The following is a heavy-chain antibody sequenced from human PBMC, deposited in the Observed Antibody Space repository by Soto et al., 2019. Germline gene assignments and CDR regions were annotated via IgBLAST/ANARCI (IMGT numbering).Heavy chain of an antibody. CDR3: ARHSVSYGAPVEFDY. D-gene: IGHD5-18*01. J-gene: IGHJ4*02. V-gene: IGHV4-39*01. CDR2: IYYSGIT. Sequence: QLQLQESGPGLVKPSETLSLTCTVSGGSISSSSYYWGWIRQPPGKGLEWIGSIYYSGITYYNPSLKSRVTISVDTSKNQFSLRLRSVTAADTAVYYCARHSVSYGAPVEFDYWGQGTLVTVSS. CDR1: GGSISSSSYY.